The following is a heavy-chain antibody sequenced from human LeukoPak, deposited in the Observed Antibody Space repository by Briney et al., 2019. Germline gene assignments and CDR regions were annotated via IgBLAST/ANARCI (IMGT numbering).Heavy chain of an antibody. CDR3: ASLPSTAAYYYYYYMDV. D-gene: IGHD4-17*01. J-gene: IGHJ6*03. CDR2: IYYSGST. V-gene: IGHV4-38-2*02. Sequence: PSETLSLTCTVSGYSISSSYYWGWIRQPPGKGLEWIGSIYYSGSTYYNPSLKSRVTISVDTSKNQFSLKLSSVTAADTAVYYCASLPSTAAYYYYYYMDVWGKGTTVTVSS. CDR1: GYSISSSYY.